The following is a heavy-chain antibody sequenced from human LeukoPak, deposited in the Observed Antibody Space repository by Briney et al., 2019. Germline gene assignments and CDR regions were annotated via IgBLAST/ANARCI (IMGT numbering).Heavy chain of an antibody. J-gene: IGHJ3*02. D-gene: IGHD1-26*01. CDR1: GGTFSSYA. Sequence: SVKVSCKASGGTFSSYAISWVRQAPGQGLEWMGGIIPIFGTANYAQKFQGRVTITADESTSTAYMELSSLRSEGTAVYYCAGLREPQAAFDIWGQGTMVTVSS. CDR2: IIPIFGTA. CDR3: AGLREPQAAFDI. V-gene: IGHV1-69*13.